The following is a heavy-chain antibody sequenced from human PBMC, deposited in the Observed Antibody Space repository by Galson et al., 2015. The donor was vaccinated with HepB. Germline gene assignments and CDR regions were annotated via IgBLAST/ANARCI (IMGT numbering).Heavy chain of an antibody. D-gene: IGHD4-17*01. CDR3: ARDRWGMTTVTTGLPDY. V-gene: IGHV3-30*04. J-gene: IGHJ4*02. Sequence: SLRLSCAASGFTFSSYAMHWVRQAPGKGLERVAVISYDGSNKYYADSVKGRFTISRDNSKNTLYLQMNSLRAEDTAVYYCARDRWGMTTVTTGLPDYWGQGTLVTVSS. CDR2: ISYDGSNK. CDR1: GFTFSSYA.